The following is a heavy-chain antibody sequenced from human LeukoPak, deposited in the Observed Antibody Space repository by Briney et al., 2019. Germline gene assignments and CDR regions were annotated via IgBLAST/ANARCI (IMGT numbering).Heavy chain of an antibody. CDR2: INSDESDT. CDR1: GFTFSSYW. V-gene: IGHV3-74*01. Sequence: GRSLRLSCAASGFTFSSYWMHWVRQAPGKGLVWVSRINSDESDTNYADSVKGRFTISRDNARNTVYLQMNSLRAEDTAVYYCARGWVPSDITLKWGQGTMVTVSS. D-gene: IGHD3-22*01. J-gene: IGHJ3*01. CDR3: ARGWVPSDITLK.